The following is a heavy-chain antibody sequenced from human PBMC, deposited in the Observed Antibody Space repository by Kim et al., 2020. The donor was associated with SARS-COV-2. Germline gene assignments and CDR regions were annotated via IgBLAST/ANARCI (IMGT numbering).Heavy chain of an antibody. CDR3: ARENTAMAPNYYYGMDV. V-gene: IGHV3-74*01. J-gene: IGHJ6*02. Sequence: KGRFTISRDNAKNTLYLQMNSLRAEDTAVYYCARENTAMAPNYYYGMDVWGQGTTVTVSS. D-gene: IGHD5-18*01.